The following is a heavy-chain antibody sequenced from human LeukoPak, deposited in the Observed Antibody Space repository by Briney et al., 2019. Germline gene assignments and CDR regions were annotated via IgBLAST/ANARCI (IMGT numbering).Heavy chain of an antibody. CDR2: IYSAGTT. D-gene: IGHD2-15*01. J-gene: IGHJ6*02. V-gene: IGHV3-66*01. CDR1: RFTLSNYW. Sequence: GGSLRLSCAASRFTLSNYWMSWVRQAPGKGLEWVSGIYSAGTTYYPDSVKGRFTISRDNSKNTLYLQMHSLRAEDTAVYYCARGPAYCSGGSCTMDVWGQGTTVTVSS. CDR3: ARGPAYCSGGSCTMDV.